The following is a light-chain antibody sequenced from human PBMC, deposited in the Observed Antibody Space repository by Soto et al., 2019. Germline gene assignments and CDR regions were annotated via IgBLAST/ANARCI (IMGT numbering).Light chain of an antibody. J-gene: IGKJ1*01. Sequence: AIKMTQSPSSLSAYVGDRVTITCRASQGIRNDLGWYQQKPGKAPKLLIYAASSLQSGVPSRFSGRGSGTDFTLTISSLQPEDFATYYCLQDYNYPRTFGQGTKVAIK. CDR3: LQDYNYPRT. CDR1: QGIRND. V-gene: IGKV1-6*01. CDR2: AAS.